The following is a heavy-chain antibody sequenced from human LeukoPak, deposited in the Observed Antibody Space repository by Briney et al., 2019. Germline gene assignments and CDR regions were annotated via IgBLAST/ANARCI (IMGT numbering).Heavy chain of an antibody. J-gene: IGHJ4*02. CDR3: ARDQGGSGSSFDY. Sequence: GSLRLSCAASGFTFSSYGMHWVRQAPGKGREWVAVIWYDGSNKYCADSVKGRFTISRDNSKNTLYLQMNSLRAEDTAVYYCARDQGGSGSSFDYWGQGTLVTVSS. V-gene: IGHV3-33*01. CDR1: GFTFSSYG. D-gene: IGHD3-10*01. CDR2: IWYDGSNK.